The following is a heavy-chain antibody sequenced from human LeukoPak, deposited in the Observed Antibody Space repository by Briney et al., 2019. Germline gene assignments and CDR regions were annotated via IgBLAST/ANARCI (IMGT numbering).Heavy chain of an antibody. CDR3: ARLLQYCSSASCRDY. J-gene: IGHJ4*02. CDR1: GYSFNDYW. CDR2: IYPGDSDT. D-gene: IGHD2-2*01. Sequence: GESLKISCKGSGYSFNDYWIGWVRQMPGKGLEWMGIIYPGDSDTRYGPSFQGQVTISADKSITTAYLQWSSLKASDTAMYYCARLLQYCSSASCRDYWGQGTLVTVSS. V-gene: IGHV5-51*01.